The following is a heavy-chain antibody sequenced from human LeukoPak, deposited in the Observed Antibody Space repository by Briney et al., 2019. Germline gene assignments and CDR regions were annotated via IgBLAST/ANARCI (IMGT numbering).Heavy chain of an antibody. D-gene: IGHD2-8*02. J-gene: IGHJ3*01. CDR1: TYTFDENH. CDR2: INPKSGAT. CDR3: ARAGDEGTGRYDSLHF. Sequence: SVKVSRKVSTYTFDENHIHWVRPAAGQGTEWMGWINPKSGATDPAQQFQGRLTMSRDTSIGTASMDLNGLRLDDTGIYYCARAGDEGTGRYDSLHFWGQGTMVTVSS. V-gene: IGHV1-2*02.